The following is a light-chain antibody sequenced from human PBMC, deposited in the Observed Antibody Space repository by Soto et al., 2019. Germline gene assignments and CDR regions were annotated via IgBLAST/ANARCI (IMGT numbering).Light chain of an antibody. CDR3: QQYYDTPST. Sequence: DIVMTQSPDSLAVSLGERATINCKSSQSVLYSSNNNNYIAWYQQKPGQPPKLIIYWASTRESGVPDRFSGSGSGTDFTLTISSLQAEDVPIYYCQQYYDTPSTFAQGTNVDIK. CDR1: QSVLYSSNNNNY. V-gene: IGKV4-1*01. CDR2: WAS. J-gene: IGKJ1*01.